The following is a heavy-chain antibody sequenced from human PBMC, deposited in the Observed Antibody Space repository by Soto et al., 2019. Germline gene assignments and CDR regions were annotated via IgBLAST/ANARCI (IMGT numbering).Heavy chain of an antibody. Sequence: QLQLQESDPGLVKPSETLSLTCTVSGGSISSSSYYWGWIRQPPGKGLEWIGSIYYSGSTYYNPSLKSRVTISVDTSKNQFSLKLSSVTAADTAVYYCACIFSGGYGYGFYYYGMDVWGQGTTVTVSS. J-gene: IGHJ6*02. CDR2: IYYSGST. CDR3: ACIFSGGYGYGFYYYGMDV. V-gene: IGHV4-39*01. D-gene: IGHD5-18*01. CDR1: GGSISSSSYY.